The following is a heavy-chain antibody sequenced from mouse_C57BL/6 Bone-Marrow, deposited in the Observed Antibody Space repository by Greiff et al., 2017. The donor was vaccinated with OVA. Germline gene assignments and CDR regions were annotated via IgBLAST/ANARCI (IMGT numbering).Heavy chain of an antibody. CDR3: ARSIFITTVDYAMDY. CDR1: GFTFTDYY. J-gene: IGHJ4*01. V-gene: IGHV7-3*01. D-gene: IGHD1-1*01. Sequence: EVKLVESGGGLVQPGGSLSLSCAASGFTFTDYYMSWVRQPPGKALEWLGFIRNKANGYTTEYSASVKGRFTISRDNSQSILYLQMNALRAEDSATYYCARSIFITTVDYAMDYWGQGTSVTVSS. CDR2: IRNKANGYTT.